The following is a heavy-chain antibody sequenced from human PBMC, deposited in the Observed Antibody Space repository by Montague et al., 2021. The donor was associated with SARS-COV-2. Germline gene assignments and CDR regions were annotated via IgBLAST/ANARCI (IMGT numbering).Heavy chain of an antibody. CDR2: INHSGST. Sequence: SETLSLTCAVYGGSFSGYYWSWIRQPPGKGLEWIGEINHSGSTNYNPSXXSRVTISVNTSKNQFSLKLSSVTAADTAVYYCARGSWHTVVVTAIRDGYYGMDVWGQGTTVTVSS. D-gene: IGHD2-21*02. CDR3: ARGSWHTVVVTAIRDGYYGMDV. CDR1: GGSFSGYY. V-gene: IGHV4-34*01. J-gene: IGHJ6*01.